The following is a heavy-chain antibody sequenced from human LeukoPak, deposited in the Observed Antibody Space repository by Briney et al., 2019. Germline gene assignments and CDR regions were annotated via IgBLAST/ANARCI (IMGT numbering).Heavy chain of an antibody. CDR1: GFTFSSYG. CDR3: AKVRPTMIVGTEYFQH. Sequence: GGSLRLSCAASGFTFSSYGMHWVRQAPGKGLEWVAFIRYDGSNKYYADSVKGRFTISRDNSKNTLYLQMNSLRAEDTAVYYCAKVRPTMIVGTEYFQHWGQGTLVTVSS. D-gene: IGHD3-22*01. V-gene: IGHV3-30*02. J-gene: IGHJ1*01. CDR2: IRYDGSNK.